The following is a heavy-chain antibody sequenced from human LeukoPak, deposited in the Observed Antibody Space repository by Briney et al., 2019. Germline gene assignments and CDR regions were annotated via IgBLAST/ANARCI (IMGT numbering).Heavy chain of an antibody. CDR1: GFTFSSYG. D-gene: IGHD3-9*01. CDR3: AKAEGYDILTGLDY. J-gene: IGHJ4*02. V-gene: IGHV3-33*06. Sequence: GGSLRLSCAASGFTFSSYGMHWVRQAPGKGLEWVAVIWYDGSNKYYADSVRGRFTFSRDNSKDTLYLQMNSLRTEDTAVYYCAKAEGYDILTGLDYWGQGTLVTVSS. CDR2: IWYDGSNK.